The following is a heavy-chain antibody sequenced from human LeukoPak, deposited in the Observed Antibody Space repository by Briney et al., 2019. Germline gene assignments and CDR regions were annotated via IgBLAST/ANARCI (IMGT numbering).Heavy chain of an antibody. CDR3: AKERSFGTWLGDY. CDR1: GFTFSNYA. V-gene: IGHV3-23*01. D-gene: IGHD2/OR15-2a*01. CDR2: ISGSGAGT. J-gene: IGHJ4*02. Sequence: GGSLRLSCAASGFTFSNYAMTCVRQAPGKGLEWVSAISGSGAGTYYADSVKGRFTISRDNSKNTLYLQMNSLRVEDTAVYYCAKERSFGTWLGDYWGQGTLVTVSS.